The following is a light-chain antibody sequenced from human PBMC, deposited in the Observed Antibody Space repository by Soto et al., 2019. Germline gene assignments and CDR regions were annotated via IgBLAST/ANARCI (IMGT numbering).Light chain of an antibody. Sequence: EIVLTQSPATLSLSPGERATLSCRASQSVYSFLAWYQQKPGQAPRLLISDVSNRATGIPARFSGSGSGTDFTLTISSLEPEDFAVYYCQQRSKWPPSITFGQGTRLEIK. V-gene: IGKV3-11*01. CDR2: DVS. J-gene: IGKJ5*01. CDR1: QSVYSF. CDR3: QQRSKWPPSIT.